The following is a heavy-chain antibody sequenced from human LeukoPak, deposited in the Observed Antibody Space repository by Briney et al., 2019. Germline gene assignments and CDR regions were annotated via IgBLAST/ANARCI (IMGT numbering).Heavy chain of an antibody. CDR3: AKDNEGGTHFFDYMDV. Sequence: GGSLRLSCAASGFAFGDYAMHWVRQAPGKGLEWVSSISWNSGVKGYADSVKGRFTISRDNGKKSLYLQMNSLRTEDTALYYCAKDNEGGTHFFDYMDVWGKGTTVTVSS. V-gene: IGHV3-9*01. CDR1: GFAFGDYA. D-gene: IGHD3-3*02. J-gene: IGHJ6*03. CDR2: ISWNSGVK.